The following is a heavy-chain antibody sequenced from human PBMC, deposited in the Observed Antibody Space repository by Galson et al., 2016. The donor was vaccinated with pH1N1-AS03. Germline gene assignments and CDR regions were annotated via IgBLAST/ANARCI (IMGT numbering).Heavy chain of an antibody. CDR1: GFTFSVYW. D-gene: IGHD3-16*01. V-gene: IGHV3-7*01. Sequence: SLRLSCAISGFTFSVYWMSWVRQAPGKGLEWVATIRDDGSEKYYADSVKGRFSISRDNSKSTLYLQMDSLRAEDTAVYYCGRNGRLGGHYLIDSWGQATRVTVSS. J-gene: IGHJ4*02. CDR3: GRNGRLGGHYLIDS. CDR2: IRDDGSEK.